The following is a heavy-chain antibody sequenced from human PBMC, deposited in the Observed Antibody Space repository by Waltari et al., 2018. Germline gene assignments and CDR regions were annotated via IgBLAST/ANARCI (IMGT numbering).Heavy chain of an antibody. D-gene: IGHD3-3*01. CDR3: ARDIGTIFGVVPYGWFDP. Sequence: QVQLQESGPGLVKPSETLSLTCTVSGGSISSYYWSWIRQPPGQGVECIGYIYYSGSTNYNPSRKSRVTISVDTSKNQFSLKLSSVTAADTAVYYCARDIGTIFGVVPYGWFDPWGQGTLVTVSS. J-gene: IGHJ5*02. CDR2: IYYSGST. V-gene: IGHV4-59*01. CDR1: GGSISSYY.